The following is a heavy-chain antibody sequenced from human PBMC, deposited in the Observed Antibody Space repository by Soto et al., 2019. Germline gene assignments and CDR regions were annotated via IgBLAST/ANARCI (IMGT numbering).Heavy chain of an antibody. CDR2: INAGIGNT. Sequence: ASVKVSCKASGYTFTSYAMHWVRQAPGQRLEWMGWINAGIGNTKYSQKFQGRVTITRDTSASTAYMELSSLRSEDTAVYYCARVVAVAGLFDYRGQGTLVTVSS. CDR1: GYTFTSYA. D-gene: IGHD6-19*01. J-gene: IGHJ4*02. CDR3: ARVVAVAGLFDY. V-gene: IGHV1-3*01.